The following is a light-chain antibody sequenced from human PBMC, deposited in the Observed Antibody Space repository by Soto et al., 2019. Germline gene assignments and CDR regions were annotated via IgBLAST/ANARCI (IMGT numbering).Light chain of an antibody. J-gene: IGKJ5*01. CDR1: QSVSSN. CDR2: GSS. Sequence: EIVLTQSPGTLSLSPGERATLSFRASQSVSSNLAWFQRKAGQPPRLLIYGSSTRATGVPDRFSGSGSGTEFALIISSLQSEDVAVYYCQQYSNWPPAITFGQGTRLEIK. V-gene: IGKV3-15*01. CDR3: QQYSNWPPAIT.